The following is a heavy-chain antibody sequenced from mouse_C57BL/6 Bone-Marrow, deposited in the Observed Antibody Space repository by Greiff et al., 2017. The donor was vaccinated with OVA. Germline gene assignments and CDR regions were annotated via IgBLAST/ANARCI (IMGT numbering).Heavy chain of an antibody. D-gene: IGHD1-1*01. J-gene: IGHJ2*01. V-gene: IGHV5-6*01. CDR2: ISSGGSYT. Sequence: EVQGVESGGDLVKPGGSLKLSCAASGFTFTSYGMSWVRQTPDKRLEWVATISSGGSYTYYPDSVKGRFTISRDNAKNTLYLQMSSLKCEDTAMYYDAEHGDYGSIFDYWGQGTTLTVSS. CDR3: AEHGDYGSIFDY. CDR1: GFTFTSYG.